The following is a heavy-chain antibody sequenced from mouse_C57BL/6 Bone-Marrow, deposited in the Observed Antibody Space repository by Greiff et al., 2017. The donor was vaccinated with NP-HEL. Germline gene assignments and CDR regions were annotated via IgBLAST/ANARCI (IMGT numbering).Heavy chain of an antibody. CDR1: GYTFTSYW. CDR2: INPSNGGT. D-gene: IGHD1-1*01. CDR3: ARASYYGSPHWYFDV. V-gene: IGHV1-53*01. J-gene: IGHJ1*03. Sequence: QVQLKQPGTELVKPGASVKLSCKASGYTFTSYWMHWVKQRPGQGLEWIGNINPSNGGTNYNEKFKSKATLTVDKSSSTAYMQLSSLTSEDSAVYYCARASYYGSPHWYFDVWGTGTTVTVSS.